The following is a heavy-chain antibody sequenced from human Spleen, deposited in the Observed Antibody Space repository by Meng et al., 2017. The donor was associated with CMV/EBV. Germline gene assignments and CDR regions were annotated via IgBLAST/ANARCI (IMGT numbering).Heavy chain of an antibody. CDR1: GDSVSSNSVA. D-gene: IGHD6-13*01. J-gene: IGHJ4*02. CDR2: TYYRSKWYN. V-gene: IGHV6-1*01. Sequence: ISGDSVSSNSVAWNWIRQSPSRGLEWLGRTYYRSKWYNDYAVSVQGRITINPDTSKNQFSLQLNSVTPEDTAVYYCARVIATNRLDYWGQGTLVTVSS. CDR3: ARVIATNRLDY.